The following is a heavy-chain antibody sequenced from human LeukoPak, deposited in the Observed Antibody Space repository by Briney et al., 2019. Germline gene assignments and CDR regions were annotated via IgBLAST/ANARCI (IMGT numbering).Heavy chain of an antibody. CDR3: ARRYYYDSSGLDY. CDR2: IYTSGST. V-gene: IGHV4-61*02. CDR1: GGSISSGGYY. Sequence: SQTLSLTCTVSGGSISSGGYYWSWIRQPAGKGLEWIGRIYTSGSTYYNPSLKSRVTISVDTSKNQFSLKLSSVTAADTAVYYCARRYYYDSSGLDYWGQGTLVTVSS. D-gene: IGHD3-22*01. J-gene: IGHJ4*02.